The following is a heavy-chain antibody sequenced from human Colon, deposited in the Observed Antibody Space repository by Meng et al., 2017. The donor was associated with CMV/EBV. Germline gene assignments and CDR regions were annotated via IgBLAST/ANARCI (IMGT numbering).Heavy chain of an antibody. CDR2: ISTYNAYT. Sequence: QVQVVQSGGEVRKPVASVKVSCRISGYTFTTYGITWVRQAPGQGLEWMGWISTYNAYTKYAQKFQDRVSMTTDRSTDTAYMELSSLRSDDTAVYYCARGPQYCGDDCYMDYWGKGTLGTVSS. CDR3: ARGPQYCGDDCYMDY. D-gene: IGHD2-21*02. CDR1: GYTFTTYG. J-gene: IGHJ4*02. V-gene: IGHV1-18*01.